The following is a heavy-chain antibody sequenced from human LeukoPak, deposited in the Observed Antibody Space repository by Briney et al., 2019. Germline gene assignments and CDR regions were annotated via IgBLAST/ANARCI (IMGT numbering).Heavy chain of an antibody. Sequence: GASVKVSCKASGYTFTGYYMHWVRQAPGQGLEGMGWINPNSGGTNYAQKFRGRVTMTRDTSISTAYMELSRLRSDDTAVYYCAKPYYYDSSGYYYYYYYGMDVWGQGTTVTVSS. CDR2: INPNSGGT. CDR1: GYTFTGYY. CDR3: AKPYYYDSSGYYYYYYYGMDV. V-gene: IGHV1-2*02. J-gene: IGHJ6*02. D-gene: IGHD3-22*01.